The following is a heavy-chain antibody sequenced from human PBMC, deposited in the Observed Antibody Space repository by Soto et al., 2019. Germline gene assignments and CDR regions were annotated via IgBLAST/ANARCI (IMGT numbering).Heavy chain of an antibody. Sequence: GGSLRLSCAASGFTFSSYSMNWVRQAPGKGLEWVSYISSSSSTIYYADSVKGRFTISRDNAKNSLYPQMNSLRDEDTAVYYCARTTNYYGSGTKPKYFDYWGQGTLVTVSS. V-gene: IGHV3-48*02. CDR2: ISSSSSTI. CDR1: GFTFSSYS. D-gene: IGHD3-10*01. CDR3: ARTTNYYGSGTKPKYFDY. J-gene: IGHJ4*02.